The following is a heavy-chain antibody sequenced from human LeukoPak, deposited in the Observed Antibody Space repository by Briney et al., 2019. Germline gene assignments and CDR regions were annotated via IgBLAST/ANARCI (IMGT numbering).Heavy chain of an antibody. J-gene: IGHJ4*02. CDR1: GFTFSDYY. D-gene: IGHD6-13*01. CDR3: ARAFYSSSWAPLDF. Sequence: GGSLRLSCAASGFTFSDYYMSWIRQAPGKGLEWVSYISSSGSTIYYADSVKGRFTISRDNAKNSLCLQMNSLRAEDTAVYYCARAFYSSSWAPLDFWGQGTLLTVSS. CDR2: ISSSGSTI. V-gene: IGHV3-11*01.